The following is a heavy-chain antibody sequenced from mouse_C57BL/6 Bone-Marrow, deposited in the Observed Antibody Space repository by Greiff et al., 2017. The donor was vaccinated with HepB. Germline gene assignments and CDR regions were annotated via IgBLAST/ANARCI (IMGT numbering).Heavy chain of an antibody. V-gene: IGHV5-17*01. Sequence: EVQVVESGGGLVKPGGSLKLSCAASGFTFSDYGMHWVRQAPEKGLEWVAYISSGSSTIYYADTVKGRFTISRDNAKNTLFLQMTSLRSEDTAMYYCARGDYGRRDYFDYWGQGTTLTVSS. J-gene: IGHJ2*01. CDR3: ARGDYGRRDYFDY. CDR1: GFTFSDYG. D-gene: IGHD1-1*01. CDR2: ISSGSSTI.